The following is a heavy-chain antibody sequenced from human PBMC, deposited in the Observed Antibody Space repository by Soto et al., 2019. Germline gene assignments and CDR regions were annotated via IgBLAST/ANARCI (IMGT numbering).Heavy chain of an antibody. V-gene: IGHV5-51*01. CDR3: ARIPNSSSGYYYYYGMDV. CDR1: GYSFTSYW. D-gene: IGHD6-13*01. J-gene: IGHJ6*02. CDR2: IYPGDSDT. Sequence: PGESLKISCKGSGYSFTSYWIGWVRQMPGKGLEWTGIIYPGDSDTRYSPSFQGQVTISADKSISTAYLQWSSLKASDTAMYYCARIPNSSSGYYYYYGMDVWGQGTTVTVSS.